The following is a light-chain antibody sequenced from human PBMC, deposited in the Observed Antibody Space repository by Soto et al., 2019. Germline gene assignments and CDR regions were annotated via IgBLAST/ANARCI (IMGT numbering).Light chain of an antibody. J-gene: IGLJ3*02. CDR3: QSYDSSLSVWV. CDR1: SSNIGAGFD. V-gene: IGLV1-40*01. CDR2: GNL. Sequence: QAVLTQPPSVSGAPGQRVTISCTGSSSNIGAGFDVHWYQQLPGTAPKLLIYGNLNRPSGVPERFSGSKSGTSASLAITGLQAEDEADYYCQSYDSSLSVWVFGGGTKVTVL.